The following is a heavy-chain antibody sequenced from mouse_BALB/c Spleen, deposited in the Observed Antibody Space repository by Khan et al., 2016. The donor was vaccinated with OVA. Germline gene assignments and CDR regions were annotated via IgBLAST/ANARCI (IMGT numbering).Heavy chain of an antibody. CDR3: ARGTCDY. V-gene: IGHV1S135*01. CDR2: IDPFNTGT. D-gene: IGHD3-3*01. Sequence: VQLQQSGPELMKPGASVNISCKASGYSFTTYYIHWVKQSRGKSLEWIGYIDPFNTGTDYNQKFKGQTTLTVDKSSNTVYIHRSSLTSEDSADYDCARGTCDYWGQGTLVTVAA. CDR1: GYSFTTYY. J-gene: IGHJ3*01.